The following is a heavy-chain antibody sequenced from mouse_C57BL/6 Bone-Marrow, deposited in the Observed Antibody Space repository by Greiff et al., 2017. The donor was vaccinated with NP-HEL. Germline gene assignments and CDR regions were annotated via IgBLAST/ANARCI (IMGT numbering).Heavy chain of an antibody. CDR3: ARDGLLYWYFDV. CDR2: INPNNGGT. Sequence: EVQLQQSGPELVKPGASVKMSCKASGYTFTDYNMHWVKQSHGKSLEWIGYINPNNGGTSYNQKFKGKATLTVNKSSSTAYMELRSLTSEDSAVYYCARDGLLYWYFDVWGTGTTVTVSS. D-gene: IGHD2-3*01. CDR1: GYTFTDYN. V-gene: IGHV1-22*01. J-gene: IGHJ1*03.